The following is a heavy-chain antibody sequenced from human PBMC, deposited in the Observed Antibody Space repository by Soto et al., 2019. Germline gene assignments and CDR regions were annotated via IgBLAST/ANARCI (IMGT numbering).Heavy chain of an antibody. J-gene: IGHJ2*01. CDR1: GGSISSGGYY. CDR2: IYNSGST. CDR3: ARDRQYPGERYFDL. D-gene: IGHD2-2*01. V-gene: IGHV4-31*03. Sequence: QVQLQESGPGLVKPSQTLSLTCTVSGGSISSGGYYWSWTRQHPGKGLEWIGYIYNSGSTYYNPSLKSRVTISVDTSKNRFSLKLSSVTAADTAVYYCARDRQYPGERYFDLWGRGTLVTVSS.